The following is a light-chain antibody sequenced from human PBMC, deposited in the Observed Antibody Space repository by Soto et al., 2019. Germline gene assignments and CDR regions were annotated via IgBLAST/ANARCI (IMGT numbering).Light chain of an antibody. J-gene: IGKJ3*01. V-gene: IGKV1-9*01. CDR1: QGISSY. CDR3: QQLNSYPRA. Sequence: LFARRISFLSASVGDRVTITCRASQGISSYLAWYQQKPGKAPKLLIYAASTLQSGVPSRFSGSGSGTEFTLTISSLQSEDFATYYCQQLNSYPRAFGPGTKVDIK. CDR2: AAS.